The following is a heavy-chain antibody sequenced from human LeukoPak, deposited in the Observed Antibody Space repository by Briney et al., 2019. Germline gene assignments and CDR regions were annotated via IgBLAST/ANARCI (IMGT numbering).Heavy chain of an antibody. CDR2: IWYDGSNK. CDR1: GFTFSSYG. CDR3: ASPLGYTNGWQGFDY. D-gene: IGHD6-19*01. J-gene: IGHJ4*02. Sequence: PGGSLRLSCAASGFTFSSYGMHWVRQAPGKGLEWVAVIWYDGSNKYYADSVKARFPISRDNSKNTLYLQMNSLRAEDTAVYYCASPLGYTNGWQGFDYWGQGTLVTVSS. V-gene: IGHV3-33*01.